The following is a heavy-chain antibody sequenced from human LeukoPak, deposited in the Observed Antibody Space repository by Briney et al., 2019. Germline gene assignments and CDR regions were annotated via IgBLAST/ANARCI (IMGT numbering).Heavy chain of an antibody. CDR1: GGTFSSYA. V-gene: IGHV1-69*04. Sequence: SVKGSSKASGGTFSSYAISWVRQAPGQGLEWMGRIIPILGIANYAQKLQGRVTITADKSTSTAYMELSSLRSEDTAVYYCARDSCDYDSSGNHAFDIWGQGTMVTVFS. CDR2: IIPILGIA. J-gene: IGHJ3*02. D-gene: IGHD3-22*01. CDR3: ARDSCDYDSSGNHAFDI.